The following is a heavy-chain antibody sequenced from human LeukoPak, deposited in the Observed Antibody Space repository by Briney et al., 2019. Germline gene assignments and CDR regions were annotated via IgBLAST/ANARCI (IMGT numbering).Heavy chain of an antibody. D-gene: IGHD3-22*01. J-gene: IGHJ4*02. Sequence: GGSLRLSCAASGFTFNTYTMNWVRQAPGKGLEWVSAISGSGGSTYYADSVKGRFTISRDNSKNTLYLQMNSLRAEDTAVYYCAKDLPPYYYDSSGYYPPLDYWGQGTLVTVSS. CDR1: GFTFNTYT. V-gene: IGHV3-23*01. CDR2: ISGSGGST. CDR3: AKDLPPYYYDSSGYYPPLDY.